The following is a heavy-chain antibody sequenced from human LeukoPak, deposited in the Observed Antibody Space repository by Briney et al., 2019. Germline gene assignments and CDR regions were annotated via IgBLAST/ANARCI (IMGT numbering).Heavy chain of an antibody. V-gene: IGHV3-48*04. CDR3: ARENK. Sequence: GGSLRLSCAASGLTFSNYNMNWVRQTPGKGLEWVSHVSTNSRTIYYADSVKGRFTISRDNAKNSLYLQMNSLRAEDTAVYYCARENKWGQGTLVTVSS. CDR2: VSTNSRTI. CDR1: GLTFSNYN. J-gene: IGHJ4*02.